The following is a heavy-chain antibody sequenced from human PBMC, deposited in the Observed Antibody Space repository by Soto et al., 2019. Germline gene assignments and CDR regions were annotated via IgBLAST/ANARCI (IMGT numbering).Heavy chain of an antibody. Sequence: EVQLVETGGGLTQPGGSLRLSCAASGFTVSSNYMSWVRQAPGKGLEWVSLIYTGGSAYYADTVKGRFTISRDNSKNTLYLQMNSLRAEDPAVYYCARDYSISRYYGMDVWGQGTTVTVSS. V-gene: IGHV3-53*02. J-gene: IGHJ6*02. D-gene: IGHD4-4*01. CDR3: ARDYSISRYYGMDV. CDR2: IYTGGSA. CDR1: GFTVSSNY.